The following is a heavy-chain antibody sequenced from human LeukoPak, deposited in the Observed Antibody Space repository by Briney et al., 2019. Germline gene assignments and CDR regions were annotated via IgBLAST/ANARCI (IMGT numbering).Heavy chain of an antibody. Sequence: GGSLRLSCAASGFTFSSYGFHWVRQAPGKGLEWVAVIWYDGSNKYYSDSVKGRFAFSRDNSKNTLYLQMNSLRAEDTAVYYCARADCSSTSCKNDYQYLDYWGQGTLVTVSS. CDR1: GFTFSSYG. CDR3: ARADCSSTSCKNDYQYLDY. V-gene: IGHV3-33*01. J-gene: IGHJ4*02. CDR2: IWYDGSNK. D-gene: IGHD2-2*01.